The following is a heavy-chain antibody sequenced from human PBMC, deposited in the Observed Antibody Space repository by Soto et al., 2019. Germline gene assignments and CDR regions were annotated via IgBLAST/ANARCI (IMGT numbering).Heavy chain of an antibody. D-gene: IGHD7-27*01. J-gene: IGHJ6*02. CDR2: IYDSGNT. CDR1: GDSITTYKW. Sequence: PSETLSLTCGVSGDSITTYKWWTWVRQTPGRGLEWIGEIYDSGNTRYNPSLRSRVTISKDTSKNQLSLKLNSVTVADTAVYYCATCQLGEYYYAMDMWGQRTTVTV. CDR3: ATCQLGEYYYAMDM. V-gene: IGHV4-4*02.